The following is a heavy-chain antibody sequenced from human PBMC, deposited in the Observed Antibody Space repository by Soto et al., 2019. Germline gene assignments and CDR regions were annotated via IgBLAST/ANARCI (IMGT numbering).Heavy chain of an antibody. D-gene: IGHD3-22*01. CDR2: INHSGST. CDR1: GGSFSGYY. Sequence: SETLSLTCAVYGGSFSGYYWSWIRQPPGKGLEWIGEINHSGSTNYNPSLKSRVTISVDTSKNQFSLKLSSVTAADTAVYYCARGPYYYDSSGYYRHFDYWGQGTLVTVSS. CDR3: ARGPYYYDSSGYYRHFDY. V-gene: IGHV4-34*01. J-gene: IGHJ4*02.